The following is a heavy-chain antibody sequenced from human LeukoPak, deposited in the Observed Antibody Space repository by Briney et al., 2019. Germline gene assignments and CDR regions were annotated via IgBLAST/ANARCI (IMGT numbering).Heavy chain of an antibody. CDR2: ISYDGSNK. D-gene: IGHD7-27*01. CDR1: GFTFSSYA. Sequence: GGSLRLSCAASGFTFSSYAMHWVRQAPGKGLEWVAVISYDGSNKYYADSAKGRFTISRDNSKSTLYLQMNSLRAEDTAVYYCAREGAWGPNPYYFDYWGQGTLVTVSS. V-gene: IGHV3-30-3*01. CDR3: AREGAWGPNPYYFDY. J-gene: IGHJ4*02.